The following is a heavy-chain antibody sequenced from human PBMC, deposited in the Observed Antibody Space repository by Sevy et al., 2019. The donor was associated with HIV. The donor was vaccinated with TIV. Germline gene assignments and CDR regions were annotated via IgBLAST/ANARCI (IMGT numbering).Heavy chain of an antibody. D-gene: IGHD6-19*01. CDR1: GFTFSSYA. Sequence: GGSLRLSCAASGFTFSSYAMSWVRQAPGKGLEWVSAISGSGGSTYYADSVKGRFTISRDNSKNTLYLQMNSLRAEDTAVYYCAKDLIAVAGTPNCFDPWGQGTLVTVSS. CDR2: ISGSGGST. CDR3: AKDLIAVAGTPNCFDP. J-gene: IGHJ5*02. V-gene: IGHV3-23*01.